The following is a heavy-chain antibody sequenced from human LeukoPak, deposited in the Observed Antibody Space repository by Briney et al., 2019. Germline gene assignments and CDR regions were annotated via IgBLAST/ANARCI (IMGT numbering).Heavy chain of an antibody. V-gene: IGHV4-4*07. CDR3: ARRKGYSSVDY. D-gene: IGHD6-19*01. CDR1: GDSISSLF. J-gene: IGHJ4*02. CDR2: IYGSRST. Sequence: SETLSLTCTVSGDSISSLFLSWIRQPAGKGLEWIGRIYGSRSTTYNPSLKSRVTMSVDTSKNQFSLKLSSVTAADTAVYYCARRKGYSSVDYWGQGTLVTVSS.